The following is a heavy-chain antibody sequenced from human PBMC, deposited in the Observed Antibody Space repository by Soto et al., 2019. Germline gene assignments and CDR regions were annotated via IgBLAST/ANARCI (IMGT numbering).Heavy chain of an antibody. V-gene: IGHV5-51*01. CDR1: GYSFSNYW. D-gene: IGHD3-10*01. J-gene: IGHJ6*02. Sequence: GESLKISCEASGYSFSNYWIGWVRQLPGKGLEWMVIIYPAKSETTYSPSFEGHVTISADKSGSTAYLMWESMKASDTAIYSCARSFHSHAHYYSGLDVWGQGTTVTVSS. CDR3: ARSFHSHAHYYSGLDV. CDR2: IYPAKSET.